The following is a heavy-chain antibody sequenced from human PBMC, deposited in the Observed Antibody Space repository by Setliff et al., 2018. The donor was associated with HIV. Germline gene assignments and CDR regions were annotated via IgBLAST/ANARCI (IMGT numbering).Heavy chain of an antibody. CDR3: ARETYYYDNPQYYYYYMDV. CDR2: IHTSGTT. Sequence: TLSLTCTVSGASISSGGYYWSWIRQPAGKGLEWIGRIHTSGTTNYNPSLQSRVTISADTSKNQFSLKLYSVTAADTAVYYCARETYYYDNPQYYYYYMDVWGKGTTVTVSS. D-gene: IGHD3-22*01. V-gene: IGHV4-61*02. J-gene: IGHJ6*03. CDR1: GASISSGGYY.